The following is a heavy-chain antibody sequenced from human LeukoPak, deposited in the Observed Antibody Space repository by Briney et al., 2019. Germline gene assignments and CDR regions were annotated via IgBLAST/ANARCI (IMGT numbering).Heavy chain of an antibody. J-gene: IGHJ4*02. CDR2: INHSGST. D-gene: IGHD2-2*01. Sequence: SETLSLTCAVYGGSFSGYYWSWIRQPPGKGLEWIGEINHSGSTNYNPSLKSRVTISVDTSKNQFSLKLSSVTAADTAVYYCARARLNQLLWSVYYFDYWGQGTLVTVSS. CDR3: ARARLNQLLWSVYYFDY. V-gene: IGHV4-34*01. CDR1: GGSFSGYY.